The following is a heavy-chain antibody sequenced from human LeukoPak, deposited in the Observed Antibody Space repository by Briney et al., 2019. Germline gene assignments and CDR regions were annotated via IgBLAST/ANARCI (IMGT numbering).Heavy chain of an antibody. V-gene: IGHV4-39*07. CDR1: GGSISSSSYY. Sequence: SETLSLTCTVSGGSISSSSYYWGWIRQPPGKGLEWIGSIYYSGSTYHNPSLKSRVTISVDTSKNQFSLKLSSVTAADTAVYYCARVPPRQQLAPFDYRGQGTLVTVSS. D-gene: IGHD6-13*01. CDR3: ARVPPRQQLAPFDY. CDR2: IYYSGST. J-gene: IGHJ4*02.